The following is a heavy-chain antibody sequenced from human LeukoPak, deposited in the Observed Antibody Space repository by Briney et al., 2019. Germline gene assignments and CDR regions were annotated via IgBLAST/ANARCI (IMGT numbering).Heavy chain of an antibody. D-gene: IGHD2-2*02. V-gene: IGHV1-3*01. CDR3: AILCSSTSCYTGY. CDR1: GYTFTSYA. CDR2: INAGNGNT. J-gene: IGHJ4*02. Sequence: GASVRVSCKASGYTFTSYAMHWVRQAPGQRLEWMGWINAGNGNTKYSQKFQGRVTITRDTSASTAYMELSSLRSEDTAVYYCAILCSSTSCYTGYWGQGTLVTVSS.